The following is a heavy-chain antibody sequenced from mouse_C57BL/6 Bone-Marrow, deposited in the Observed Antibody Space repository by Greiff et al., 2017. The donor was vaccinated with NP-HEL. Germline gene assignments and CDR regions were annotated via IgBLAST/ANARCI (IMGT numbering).Heavy chain of an antibody. Sequence: EVQLQQSGPELVKPGASVKISCKASGYTFTDYYMNWVKQSHEQSLEWIGDINPNNGGTSYNQKFKGKATLTVDKSSSTAYMQLRSLTSEDSAVYYCAKDSSGDAMDYWGQGTSLTVSS. CDR3: AKDSSGDAMDY. CDR2: INPNNGGT. CDR1: GYTFTDYY. V-gene: IGHV1-26*01. D-gene: IGHD1-1*01. J-gene: IGHJ4*01.